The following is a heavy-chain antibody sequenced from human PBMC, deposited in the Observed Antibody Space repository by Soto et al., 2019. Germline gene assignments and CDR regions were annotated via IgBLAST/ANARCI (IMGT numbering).Heavy chain of an antibody. V-gene: IGHV4-4*02. CDR3: ARVSSYGYNGYGMDV. CDR2: IYHTGGV. D-gene: IGHD5-18*01. J-gene: IGHJ6*02. CDR1: GASISSNKHW. Sequence: PSETLSLTCAVTGASISSNKHWWSWVRQAPGKGLEWIGEIYHTGGVNYMSSLRGRITMSVDKTTNQFSLKLTSTTAADTAVYYCARVSSYGYNGYGMDVWGQGTTVTVSS.